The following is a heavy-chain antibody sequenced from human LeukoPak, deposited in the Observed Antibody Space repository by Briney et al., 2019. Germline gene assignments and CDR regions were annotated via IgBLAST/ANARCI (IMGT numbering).Heavy chain of an antibody. CDR1: GFGLSDAW. CDR3: TTRYCSSTSCYANDY. V-gene: IGHV3-15*07. Sequence: GGSLRLSCAASGFGLSDAWMNWVRQAPGKGLKWVGRIKSKTDGGTTDYAAPVKGRFTISRDDSKNTLYLQMNSLKTEDTAVYYCTTRYCSSTSCYANDYWGQGTLVTVSS. D-gene: IGHD2-2*01. CDR2: IKSKTDGGTT. J-gene: IGHJ4*02.